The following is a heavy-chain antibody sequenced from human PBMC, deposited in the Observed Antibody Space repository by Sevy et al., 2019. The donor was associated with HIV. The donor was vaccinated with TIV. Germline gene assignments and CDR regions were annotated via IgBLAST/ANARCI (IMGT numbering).Heavy chain of an antibody. CDR2: MSTYNGNK. CDR1: GYPFTNYG. Sequence: ASVKVSCKTSGYPFTNYGVTWVRQAPGQGLEWMGWMSTYNGNKNYAQKYQGRVTMTTDTSTNTVYMELRSLRSDDTAIYYWARVTFLYYIDYWGQGTLVTVSS. CDR3: ARVTFLYYIDY. V-gene: IGHV1-18*01. D-gene: IGHD3-22*01. J-gene: IGHJ4*02.